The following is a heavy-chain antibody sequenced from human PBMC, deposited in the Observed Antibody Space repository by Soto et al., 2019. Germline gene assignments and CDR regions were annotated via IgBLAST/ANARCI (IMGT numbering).Heavy chain of an antibody. D-gene: IGHD2-15*01. V-gene: IGHV1-18*01. J-gene: IGHJ5*02. Sequence: QVQLVQSGAEVKKPGASVRVSCKASGYTFTSYGISWVRQAPGQGLEWMGWISGYNGNTNYAQKLQGRVTMTKDTSTSTANMELRSLRSDDTAVYCCARGYCRGGSCCTGWFDRWGQGTLVTGSS. CDR2: ISGYNGNT. CDR1: GYTFTSYG. CDR3: ARGYCRGGSCCTGWFDR.